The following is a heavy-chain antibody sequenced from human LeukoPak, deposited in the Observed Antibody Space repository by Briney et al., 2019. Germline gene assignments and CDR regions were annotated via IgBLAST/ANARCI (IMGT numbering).Heavy chain of an antibody. CDR3: ARGNYYDSSGYTVYFDY. D-gene: IGHD3-22*01. CDR2: IYHSGST. Sequence: SETLSLTCTVSGYSISSGYYWGWIRQPPGKGLEWIGSIYHSGSTYYNPSLKSRVTISVDTSKNQFSLKLSSVTAADTAVYFCARGNYYDSSGYTVYFDYWGQGTLVTVSS. CDR1: GYSISSGYY. V-gene: IGHV4-38-2*02. J-gene: IGHJ4*02.